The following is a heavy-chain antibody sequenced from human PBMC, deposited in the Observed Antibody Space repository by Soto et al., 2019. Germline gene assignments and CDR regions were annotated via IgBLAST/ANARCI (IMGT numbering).Heavy chain of an antibody. D-gene: IGHD7-27*01. Sequence: ASVKVSCKASGYTFTGYYMHWVRQAPGQGLEWMGWINPNSGGTNYAQKFQGRVTMTRDTSISTAYMELSRLRSDDTAVYYCAGANHYYYYGMDVWGQGTTVTVSS. J-gene: IGHJ6*02. CDR3: AGANHYYYYGMDV. CDR2: INPNSGGT. V-gene: IGHV1-2*02. CDR1: GYTFTGYY.